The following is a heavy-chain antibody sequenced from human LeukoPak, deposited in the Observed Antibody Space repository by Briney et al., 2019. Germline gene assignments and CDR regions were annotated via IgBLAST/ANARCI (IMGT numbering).Heavy chain of an antibody. CDR1: GFTLSTYG. V-gene: IGHV3-30*02. D-gene: IGHD4-23*01. CDR3: AKERKLLPFDC. Sequence: GGSLRLSCAASGFTLSTYGMHWVRRAPGKGLEWVAFIQNDEIDKFYADSVKGRFTVSRDNSKNTLYLQMNSLRPEDTAVYYCAKERKLLPFDCWGQGTLVTVSS. J-gene: IGHJ4*02. CDR2: IQNDEIDK.